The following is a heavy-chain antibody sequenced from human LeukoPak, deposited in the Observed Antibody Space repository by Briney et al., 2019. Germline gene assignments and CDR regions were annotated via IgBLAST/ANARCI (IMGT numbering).Heavy chain of an antibody. V-gene: IGHV4-59*01. CDR1: GDSISSYY. D-gene: IGHD4-17*01. Sequence: SETLSLTCTVSGDSISSYYWSWIRQPPGKGLEWIGHIYYSGSTNYNPSLKSRVTISVDTSKNQFSLKLSSVTAADTAVYHCARWGGDYGDAFDIWGQGTMVTVSS. CDR2: IYYSGST. J-gene: IGHJ3*02. CDR3: ARWGGDYGDAFDI.